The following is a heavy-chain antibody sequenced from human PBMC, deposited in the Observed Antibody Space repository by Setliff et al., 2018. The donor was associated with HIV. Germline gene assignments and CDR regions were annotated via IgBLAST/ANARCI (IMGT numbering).Heavy chain of an antibody. D-gene: IGHD3-22*01. V-gene: IGHV4-59*11. CDR2: THYSGSS. CDR1: GGFISNHY. J-gene: IGHJ5*02. CDR3: ASRVYYYDSSGYLREEGFDP. Sequence: SETLSLTCTISGGFISNHYWNWIRQPPGKGLEWIGSTHYSGSSYYSPSLKSRVTISLDTSKNQFSLKLSSMTAADTAVYYCASRVYYYDSSGYLREEGFDPWGQGTLVTVSS.